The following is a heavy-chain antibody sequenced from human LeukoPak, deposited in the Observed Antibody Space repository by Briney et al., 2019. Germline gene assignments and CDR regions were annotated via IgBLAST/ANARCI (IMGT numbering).Heavy chain of an antibody. D-gene: IGHD5-18*01. CDR3: AKDLNNYGTTPLDY. CDR2: ISTGRVT. J-gene: IGHJ4*02. Sequence: GGSLRLSCAASGFTFSTYAMNWVRQAPGKGLEWVSSISTGRVTYLADSVKGRFTISRDISKNTLYLQMNSLRAEDTAVYYCAKDLNNYGTTPLDYWGQGTLVTVSS. V-gene: IGHV3-23*01. CDR1: GFTFSTYA.